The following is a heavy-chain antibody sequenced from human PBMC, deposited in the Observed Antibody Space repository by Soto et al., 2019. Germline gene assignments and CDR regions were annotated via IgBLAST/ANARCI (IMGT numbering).Heavy chain of an antibody. V-gene: IGHV1-18*01. D-gene: IGHD6-13*01. CDR2: INAYNGKT. CDR3: ARGSSPVDFDY. J-gene: IGHJ4*02. CDR1: GYTFTNYG. Sequence: QVQLVQSGAEVKKPGASVKVSCKTSGYTFTNYGINWVRQAPGQGLEWMGWINAYNGKTNYAQRLQGRVIMTTDTSTSTAYMELRSLRSDDTAVDYCARGSSPVDFDYWGQGTLVTVSS.